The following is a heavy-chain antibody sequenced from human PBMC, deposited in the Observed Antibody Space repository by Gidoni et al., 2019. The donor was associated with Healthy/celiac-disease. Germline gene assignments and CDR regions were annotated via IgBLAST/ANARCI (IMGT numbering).Heavy chain of an antibody. CDR1: GFTFSSYD. Sequence: EVQLVESGGGLVQPGGSLRLSCAASGFTFSSYDMHWVRQATGKGLEWVSAIGTAGDPYYPGSVKGRFTISRENAKNSLYLQMNSLRAGDTAVYYCARAPPIFRDGYHEGWYFDLWGRGTLVTVSS. J-gene: IGHJ2*01. CDR3: ARAPPIFRDGYHEGWYFDL. CDR2: IGTAGDP. D-gene: IGHD3-3*02. V-gene: IGHV3-13*05.